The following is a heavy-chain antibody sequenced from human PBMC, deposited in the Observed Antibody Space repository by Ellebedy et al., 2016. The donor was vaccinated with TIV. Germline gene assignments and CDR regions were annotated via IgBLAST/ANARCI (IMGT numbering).Heavy chain of an antibody. D-gene: IGHD4-17*01. J-gene: IGHJ4*02. CDR3: AMFPTGTTDY. CDR1: GYKFTNYW. Sequence: KVSCKASGYKFTNYWIGWVRQKPGKGLEWMGVIYPGDSDTRCSPSFEGQVTISADASISTAYLQWSSLKASDSAMFYCAMFPTGTTDYWGQGTLVTVSS. V-gene: IGHV5-51*01. CDR2: IYPGDSDT.